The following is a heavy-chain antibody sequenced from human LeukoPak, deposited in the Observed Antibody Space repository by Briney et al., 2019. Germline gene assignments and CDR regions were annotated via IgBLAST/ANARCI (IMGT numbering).Heavy chain of an antibody. J-gene: IGHJ4*02. V-gene: IGHV3-23*01. Sequence: TGGSLRLSCAASGFTFSSYAMSWVRQAPGKGLEWVSAISGSGGSTYYADSVKGRFTISRDNSKNTLYLQMNSLRAEDTAVYYCAKAPYYYDSSGYYKDWGQGTLVTVSS. CDR2: ISGSGGST. D-gene: IGHD3-22*01. CDR3: AKAPYYYDSSGYYKD. CDR1: GFTFSSYA.